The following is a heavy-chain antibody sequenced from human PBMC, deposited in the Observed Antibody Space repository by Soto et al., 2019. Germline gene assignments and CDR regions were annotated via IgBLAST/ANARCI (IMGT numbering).Heavy chain of an antibody. CDR3: ARGSFCSSSSCFAS. CDR2: IYYSGRT. D-gene: IGHD6-6*01. J-gene: IGHJ5*01. V-gene: IGHV4-31*03. Sequence: SETLSLTCTVSGGSISSGGYYWSWIRQHPGKGLEWIGYIYYSGRTYYNPSLHSRVSIAVDTTENQFSLKLTSVTAADTAVYSLARGSFCSSSSCFASWGRGTLVTVS. CDR1: GGSISSGGYY.